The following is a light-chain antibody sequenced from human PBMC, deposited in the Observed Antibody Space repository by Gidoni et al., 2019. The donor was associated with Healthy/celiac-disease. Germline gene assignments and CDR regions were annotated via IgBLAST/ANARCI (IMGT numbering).Light chain of an antibody. Sequence: DIQMTQSPSSLSASVGDRVTITCRASPSISSYLNWYQQKPGKAPKLLIYAASSLQSGVPSRFSGSGSGTDFTLTISSLQPEDFATYYCQQSYSTPTFGQXTKLEIK. CDR3: QQSYSTPT. CDR2: AAS. CDR1: PSISSY. V-gene: IGKV1-39*01. J-gene: IGKJ2*01.